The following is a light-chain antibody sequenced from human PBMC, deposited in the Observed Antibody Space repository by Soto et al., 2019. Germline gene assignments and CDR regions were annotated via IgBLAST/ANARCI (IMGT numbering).Light chain of an antibody. CDR2: SAS. CDR3: QQSYSTSST. V-gene: IGKV1-39*01. J-gene: IGKJ1*01. Sequence: DIQMTQSPSSLSASVGDRVTITCRASQSISSYLNWYQQKPGKAPKLLIYSASSLQSGVPSRFSGSGSGTDFTLTIISLQPEDFAPYYCQQSYSTSSTFGQGTKVDI. CDR1: QSISSY.